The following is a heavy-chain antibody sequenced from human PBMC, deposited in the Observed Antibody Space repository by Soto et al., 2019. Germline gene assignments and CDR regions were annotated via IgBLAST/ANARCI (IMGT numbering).Heavy chain of an antibody. V-gene: IGHV1-8*01. D-gene: IGHD6-13*01. CDR2: MNPNSGNT. J-gene: IGHJ4*02. CDR3: ARLASSSWYDDY. CDR1: GYTFTSYD. Sequence: GASVKVSCKASGYTFTSYDINWVRQATGQGLEWMGWMNPNSGNTGYAQKFQGRVTMTRNTSISTAYMELSSLRSEDTAVYYCARLASSSWYDDYWGQGTLVTVSS.